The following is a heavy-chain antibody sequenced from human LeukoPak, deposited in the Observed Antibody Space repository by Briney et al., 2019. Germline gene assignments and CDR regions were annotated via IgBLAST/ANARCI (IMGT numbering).Heavy chain of an antibody. V-gene: IGHV3-9*01. CDR1: GFTFDDYA. CDR2: ISWNSGSI. Sequence: GGSLRLSCAASGFTFDDYAMHWVRQAPGKGLEWVSGISWNSGSIGYADSVKGRFTISRDNAKNSLYLQMNSLRAEDTALYYCAKSGATVPLYYFDYWGQGTLVTVSS. D-gene: IGHD4-17*01. J-gene: IGHJ4*02. CDR3: AKSGATVPLYYFDY.